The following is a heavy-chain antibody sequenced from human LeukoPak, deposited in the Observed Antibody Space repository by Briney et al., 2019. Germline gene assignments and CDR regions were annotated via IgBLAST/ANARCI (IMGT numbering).Heavy chain of an antibody. Sequence: GGSLRLSCAASGITFSSYAMHWVRQAPGKGLEWVAVISYDGSNKYYADSVKGRFTISRDNSKNTLYLQMNSLRAEDTAVYYCAMSIAAAGPYYFDYWGQGTLVTVSS. V-gene: IGHV3-30-3*01. CDR2: ISYDGSNK. CDR3: AMSIAAAGPYYFDY. J-gene: IGHJ4*02. D-gene: IGHD6-13*01. CDR1: GITFSSYA.